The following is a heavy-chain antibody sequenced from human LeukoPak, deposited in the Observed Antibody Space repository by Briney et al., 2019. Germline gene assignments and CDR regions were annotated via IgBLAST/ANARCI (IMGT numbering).Heavy chain of an antibody. V-gene: IGHV3-11*04. J-gene: IGHJ4*02. CDR3: ARDLSRGQQLDHYFDY. CDR2: ISSSGSTI. Sequence: GGSLRLSCTASGFTFGDYAMSWIRQAPGKGLEWVSYISSSGSTIYYADSVKGRFTISRDNAKNSLYLQMNSLRAEDTAVYYCARDLSRGQQLDHYFDYWGQGTLVTVSS. CDR1: GFTFGDYA. D-gene: IGHD6-13*01.